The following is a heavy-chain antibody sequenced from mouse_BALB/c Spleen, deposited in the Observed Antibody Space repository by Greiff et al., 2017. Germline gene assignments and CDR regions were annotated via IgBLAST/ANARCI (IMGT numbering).Heavy chain of an antibody. CDR1: GFNFNDYY. J-gene: IGHJ3*01. Sequence: VQLQQSGAELVKPGASVKLSCTASGFNFNDYYMHWVKQRPEQGLEWIGRIDPANGNTKYDPKFQGKATITADTSSNTAYLQLSSLTSEDTAVYYCAGDYDDVSWFAYWGQGTLVTVSA. V-gene: IGHV14-3*02. D-gene: IGHD2-4*01. CDR2: IDPANGNT. CDR3: AGDYDDVSWFAY.